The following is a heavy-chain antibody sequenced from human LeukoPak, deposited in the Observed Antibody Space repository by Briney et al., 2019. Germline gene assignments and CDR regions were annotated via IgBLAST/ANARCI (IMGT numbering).Heavy chain of an antibody. CDR2: IYYSGST. J-gene: IGHJ2*01. V-gene: IGHV4-59*01. CDR1: GGSISSYY. Sequence: SETLSLTCTVSGGSISSYYWSWIRQPPGKGLEWIGYIYYSGSTNYNPSLKSRITISVDTSKNQFSLKLSSVTAADTAVYYCARQYSDILTGYHRGELYWYFDLWGRGTLVTVSS. CDR3: ARQYSDILTGYHRGELYWYFDL. D-gene: IGHD3-9*01.